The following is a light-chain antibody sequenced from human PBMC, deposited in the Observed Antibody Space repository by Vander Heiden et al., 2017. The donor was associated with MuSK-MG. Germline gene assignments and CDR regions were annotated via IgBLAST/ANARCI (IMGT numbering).Light chain of an antibody. V-gene: IGKV1-33*01. CDR3: QQDDNLPFT. J-gene: IGKJ3*01. Sequence: DIQMTQSPSSLSASVGDRVTITCQASQDISNYLNWYQQKPGKAPKLLIYDASNLETGVPSRFSGSGSGTDFTCTISSLQPEDIATYYCQQDDNLPFTFGHGTKVDIK. CDR1: QDISNY. CDR2: DAS.